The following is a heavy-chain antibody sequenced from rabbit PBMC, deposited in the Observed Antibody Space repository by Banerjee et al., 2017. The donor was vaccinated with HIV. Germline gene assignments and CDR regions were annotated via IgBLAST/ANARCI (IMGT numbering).Heavy chain of an antibody. CDR2: IDTSDGDT. D-gene: IGHD1-1*01. Sequence: NWICWVRQAPGKGLEWIACIDTSDGDTDYANWPKGRFTISKASSTTVTLQMTGLTAADTATYFCARNYVNTFDPWGQGTLVTVS. J-gene: IGHJ2*01. V-gene: IGHV1S45*01. CDR1: NW. CDR3: ARNYVNTFDP.